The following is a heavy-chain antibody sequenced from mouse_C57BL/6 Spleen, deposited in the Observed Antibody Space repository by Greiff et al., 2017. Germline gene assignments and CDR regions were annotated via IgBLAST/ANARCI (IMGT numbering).Heavy chain of an antibody. V-gene: IGHV1-69*01. J-gene: IGHJ4*01. CDR2: IDPSDSYT. Sequence: VQLQQPGAELVMPGASVKLSCKASGYTFTSYWMHWVKQRPGQGLEWIGEIDPSDSYTNYNQKFKGQATLTVDKSSSTAYMQLSSLPSEDSAVYYCASNFRMDYWGQGTSVTVSS. CDR1: GYTFTSYW. D-gene: IGHD1-3*01. CDR3: ASNFRMDY.